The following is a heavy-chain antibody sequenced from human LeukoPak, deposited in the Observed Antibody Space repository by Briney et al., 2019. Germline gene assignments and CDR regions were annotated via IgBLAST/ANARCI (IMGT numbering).Heavy chain of an antibody. CDR3: ARVKGGIAAAGNYFDY. CDR2: IWYGRSNT. J-gene: IGHJ4*02. CDR1: GFTFSTYG. D-gene: IGHD6-13*01. Sequence: GRSLRLSCAASGFTFSTYGMHWVRQAPGKGLEWVAVIWYGRSNTYYADSVKGRFTISRDNSKNTLYLQMNSLRAEDTAVYYCARVKGGIAAAGNYFDYWGQGTLVTVSS. V-gene: IGHV3-33*08.